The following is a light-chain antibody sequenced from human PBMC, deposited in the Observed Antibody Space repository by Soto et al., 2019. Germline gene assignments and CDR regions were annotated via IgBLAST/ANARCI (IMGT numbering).Light chain of an antibody. CDR1: QGMGNY. CDR3: LQHNNYPWT. CDR2: GAS. V-gene: IGKV1-17*03. J-gene: IGKJ1*01. Sequence: DIQMTQSPSAMSASVGDRVSITCRASQGMGNYLTWFQQKSGKVPKRLIYGASTLQSGVPSRFSGNGSGTEFTLTIISLQPEDSATYYCLQHNNYPWTFGLGTTVDIK.